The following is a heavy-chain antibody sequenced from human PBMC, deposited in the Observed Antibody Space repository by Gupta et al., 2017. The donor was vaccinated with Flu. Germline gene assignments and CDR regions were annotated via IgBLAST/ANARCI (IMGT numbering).Heavy chain of an antibody. J-gene: IGHJ3*02. CDR2: ISHSGST. Sequence: QVHLQESGQGLVQPSETLSLRCHVAGDSMNGLYWSCISQSPGKGLEWIAYISHSGSTNYNPSLKSRVAIFIDASRKQFALQLRSVTAADTALYFCARSPHSSSWYADAFDIWGLGTMVTVSS. CDR1: GDSMNGLY. D-gene: IGHD6-13*01. V-gene: IGHV4-59*11. CDR3: ARSPHSSSWYADAFDI.